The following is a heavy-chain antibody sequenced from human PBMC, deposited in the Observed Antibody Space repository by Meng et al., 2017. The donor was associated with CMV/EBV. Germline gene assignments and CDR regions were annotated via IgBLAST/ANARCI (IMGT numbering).Heavy chain of an antibody. D-gene: IGHD3-3*01. Sequence: GESLNISCAASGFTFSSCAMHWVRQAPGKGLEWVAVISYDGSNKYYADSVKGRFTSSRDNSKNTLYLQMNSRSAEDTAVYYCARDSRGVSLEGNYDFWSGGYGMDVWGQGTTVTVSS. V-gene: IGHV3-30-3*01. CDR1: GFTFSSCA. J-gene: IGHJ6*02. CDR2: ISYDGSNK. CDR3: ARDSRGVSLEGNYDFWSGGYGMDV.